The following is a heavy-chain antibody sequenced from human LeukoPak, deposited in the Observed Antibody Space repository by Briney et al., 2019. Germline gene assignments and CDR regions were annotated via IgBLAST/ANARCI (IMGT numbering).Heavy chain of an antibody. CDR3: ARDPGQNYGMDV. J-gene: IGHJ6*02. CDR1: GGSISSYY. V-gene: IGHV4-59*01. Sequence: PSETLSLTCTVSGGSISSYYWSWIRQPPGKGLEWIGYIYYSGSTNYSPSLKSRVTISVDTSKNQFSLKLSSVTAADTAVYYCARDPGQNYGMDVWGQGTTVTVSS. CDR2: IYYSGST.